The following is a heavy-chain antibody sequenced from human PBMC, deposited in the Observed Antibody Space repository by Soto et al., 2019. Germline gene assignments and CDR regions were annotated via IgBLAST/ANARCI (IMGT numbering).Heavy chain of an antibody. V-gene: IGHV3-23*01. J-gene: IGHJ3*02. D-gene: IGHD3-10*01. CDR3: AKGHMVRGLIHLRDAFDI. Sequence: PGGSLRLSWGASGFTFSSDAMSWVRQAPGKGLEWVSIISGSGGSTHYGDSVKGRFTISRDNSKNTLYLQMNTLRAEDTAVYYCAKGHMVRGLIHLRDAFDIWGQGTMVTVSS. CDR1: GFTFSSDA. CDR2: ISGSGGST.